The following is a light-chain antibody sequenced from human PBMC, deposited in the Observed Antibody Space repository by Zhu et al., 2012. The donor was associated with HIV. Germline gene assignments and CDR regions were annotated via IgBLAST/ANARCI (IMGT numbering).Light chain of an antibody. J-gene: IGKJ4*01. CDR3: QHLTIYPT. CDR2: AAS. CDR1: QGISNY. V-gene: IGKV1-9*01. Sequence: DIQLTQSPSFLSASVGDRVTISCRASQGISNYLAWYHQKPGKAPKLLIYAASILQSEVPSRFSGSGSGTEFTLTISSLQPEDFATYYCQHLTIYPTFGGGSKVEMK.